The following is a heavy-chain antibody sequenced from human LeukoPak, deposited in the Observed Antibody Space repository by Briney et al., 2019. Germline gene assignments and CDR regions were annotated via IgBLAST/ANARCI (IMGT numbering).Heavy chain of an antibody. CDR2: IYPGDSDS. V-gene: IGHV5-51*01. CDR1: GYSFSSYW. J-gene: IGHJ3*02. CDR3: ARRLGGADVFDI. D-gene: IGHD3-16*01. Sequence: GQSLKISCKGSGYSFSSYWIAWVGQMPGKGLEWRGIIYPGDSDSTYSRSFQGQVTTSADKSINTAYLQWSSLKASDSAMYYCARRLGGADVFDIWGQGTMVTVSS.